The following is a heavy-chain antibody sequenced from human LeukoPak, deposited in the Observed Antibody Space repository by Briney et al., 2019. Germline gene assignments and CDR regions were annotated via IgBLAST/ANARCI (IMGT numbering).Heavy chain of an antibody. D-gene: IGHD2-21*02. Sequence: GGSLRLSCAASGFTFSSFSMNWVRQAPGKGLEWVSSISSSSSYIYYADSVKGRFTISRDNAKNSLYLQKNSPRAEDTAVYYCARDEGVVVTSKTFDYWGQGTLVTVSS. CDR3: ARDEGVVVTSKTFDY. J-gene: IGHJ4*02. CDR1: GFTFSSFS. V-gene: IGHV3-21*01. CDR2: ISSSSSYI.